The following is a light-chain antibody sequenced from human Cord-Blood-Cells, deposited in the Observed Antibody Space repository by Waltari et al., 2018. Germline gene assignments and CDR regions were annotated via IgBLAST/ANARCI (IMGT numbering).Light chain of an antibody. Sequence: DIVMTQSPLSLPVTPGEPASISCRSSQSLLHSNGYNYLDWYLQKPGQSPQLLIYLGSNRASGVPDRFSGSGSGTDFILKISRVEAEDVGVYYCMQALQTELTFGGGTKVEIK. J-gene: IGKJ4*01. V-gene: IGKV2-28*01. CDR2: LGS. CDR3: MQALQTELT. CDR1: QSLLHSNGYNY.